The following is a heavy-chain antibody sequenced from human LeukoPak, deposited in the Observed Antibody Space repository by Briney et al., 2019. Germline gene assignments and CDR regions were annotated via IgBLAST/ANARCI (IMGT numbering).Heavy chain of an antibody. CDR2: ISYSGRT. Sequence: SETLSLTCSVSGGSISSSSYYWGWIRQPPGKGLEWIGSISYSGRTYYNTSLKSRVTISVDASKNQFSLTLSSVTAADTAVYYCARKSRTYYDFDYWGQGTLVTISS. CDR3: ARKSRTYYDFDY. J-gene: IGHJ4*02. V-gene: IGHV4-39*01. CDR1: GGSISSSSYY. D-gene: IGHD1-26*01.